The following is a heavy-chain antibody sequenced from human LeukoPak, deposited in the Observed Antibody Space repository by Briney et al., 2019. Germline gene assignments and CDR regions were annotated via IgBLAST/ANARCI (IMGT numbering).Heavy chain of an antibody. CDR2: ISSDGNRK. Sequence: GGSLRLSCTPFEFTFYKHGMHRVRQAPGKGPEWVAIISSDGNRKYYAHSVEGRFTISRDNSKNTLYLQMDSLRVDDTAVYYCARDRAWNYFDSWGQGTLVTVSS. J-gene: IGHJ4*02. D-gene: IGHD3-3*01. CDR1: EFTFYKHG. CDR3: ARDRAWNYFDS. V-gene: IGHV3-30*03.